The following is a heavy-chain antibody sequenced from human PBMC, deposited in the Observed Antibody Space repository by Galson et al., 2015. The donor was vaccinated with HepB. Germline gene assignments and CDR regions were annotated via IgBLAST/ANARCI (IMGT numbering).Heavy chain of an antibody. D-gene: IGHD3-3*01. CDR3: ARSVSYDFRSGRGTNDWFDP. J-gene: IGHJ5*02. CDR2: IIPILGIA. V-gene: IGHV1-69*04. Sequence: SVKVSCKASGGTFSSYAISWVRQAPGQGLEWMGRIIPILGIANYAQKFQGRVTITADKSTSTAYMELSSLRSEDTAVYYCARSVSYDFRSGRGTNDWFDPWGQGTLVTVSS. CDR1: GGTFSSYA.